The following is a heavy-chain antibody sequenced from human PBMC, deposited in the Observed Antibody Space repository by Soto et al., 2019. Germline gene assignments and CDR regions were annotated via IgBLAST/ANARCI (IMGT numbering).Heavy chain of an antibody. CDR1: GFTFDDYA. Sequence: GRSLRLSCAASGFTFDDYAMHWVRQAPGKGLEWVSGISWNSGSIGYADSVKGRFTISRDNAKNSLYLQMNSLRAEDTALYYCAKEGESVTFTNFDYWGQGTLVTVSS. J-gene: IGHJ4*02. CDR3: AKEGESVTFTNFDY. D-gene: IGHD4-4*01. CDR2: ISWNSGSI. V-gene: IGHV3-9*01.